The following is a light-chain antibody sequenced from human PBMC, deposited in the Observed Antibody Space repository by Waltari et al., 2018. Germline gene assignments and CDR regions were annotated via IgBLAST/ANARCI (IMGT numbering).Light chain of an antibody. J-gene: IGLJ3*02. CDR3: LPSYSIARGWV. CDR2: DTS. V-gene: IGLV7-46*01. Sequence: GKAPRALIYDTSKRSAGTPARFSGSLLGSKAALTVSGVQSEDEAEYHCLPSYSIARGWVFGGGTRLTVL.